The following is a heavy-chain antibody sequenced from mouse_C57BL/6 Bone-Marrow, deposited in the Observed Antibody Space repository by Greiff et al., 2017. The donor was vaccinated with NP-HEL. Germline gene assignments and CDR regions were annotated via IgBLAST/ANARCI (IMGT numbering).Heavy chain of an antibody. J-gene: IGHJ3*01. CDR3: ARRDYGTPFAY. Sequence: EVQVVESGGGLVQPGGSLKLSCAASGFTFSDYYMYWVRQTPEKRLEWVAYISNGGGSTYYPDTVKGRFTISRDNAKNTLYLQMSRLKSEDTAMYYCARRDYGTPFAYWGQGTLVTVSA. V-gene: IGHV5-12*01. CDR1: GFTFSDYY. D-gene: IGHD1-1*01. CDR2: ISNGGGST.